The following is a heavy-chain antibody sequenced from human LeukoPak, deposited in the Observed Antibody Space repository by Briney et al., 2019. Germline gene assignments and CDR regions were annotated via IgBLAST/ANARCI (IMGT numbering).Heavy chain of an antibody. V-gene: IGHV1-8*03. Sequence: ASVKVSCKASGYTFTSYDINWVRQATGQGLEWMGWMNPNSGNTGYAQKFQGRVTITRNTSISTAYMELSRLRSDDTAVYYCASVNWYKAYFDYWGQGTLVTVSS. CDR1: GYTFTSYD. CDR3: ASVNWYKAYFDY. CDR2: MNPNSGNT. D-gene: IGHD1-1*01. J-gene: IGHJ4*02.